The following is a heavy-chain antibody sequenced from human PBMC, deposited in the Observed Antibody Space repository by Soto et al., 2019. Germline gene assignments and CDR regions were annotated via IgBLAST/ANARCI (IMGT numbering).Heavy chain of an antibody. CDR3: AREDESSGHAGTLWH. V-gene: IGHV3-30-3*01. D-gene: IGHD3-22*01. Sequence: QVQLVESGGGVVQSGRSLRLSCTASGFTFSTYVMHWVRQAPGEGLEWVAGISVSGSSTHYAESVKGRFTISRDNSKNTLYLQMDSLTTEETTVYYCAREDESSGHAGTLWHWGQGTLVTVSS. CDR1: GFTFSTYV. J-gene: IGHJ1*01. CDR2: ISVSGSST.